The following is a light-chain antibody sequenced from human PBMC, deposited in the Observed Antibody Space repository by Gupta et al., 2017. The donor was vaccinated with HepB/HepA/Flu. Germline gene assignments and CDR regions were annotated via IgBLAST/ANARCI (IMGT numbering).Light chain of an antibody. J-gene: IGLJ1*01. CDR3: AAWDNSLSAYV. V-gene: IGLV1-47*02. CDR1: SSNVGRDN. CDR2: NDD. Sequence: PALPQPPSPPGTPGQRVASPFFGSSSNVGRDNVYWYRQLPGTAPKLLIYNDDRRPSGVPDRFSGSKSGTSASLAISGLRSEDEADYYCAAWDNSLSAYVFGTGTWVTVL.